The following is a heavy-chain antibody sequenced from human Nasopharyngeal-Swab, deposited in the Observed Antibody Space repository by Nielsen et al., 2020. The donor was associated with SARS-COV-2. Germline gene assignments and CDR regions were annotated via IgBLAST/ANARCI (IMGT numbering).Heavy chain of an antibody. CDR2: ISYDGSNK. Sequence: GESLKISCAASGFTFSSYAMHWVRQAPGKGLEWVAVISYDGSNKYYADSVKGRFTISRDDGKNTLYLEMNSLRAEDTAIYYCASGIFSPSYYWGQGTLVTVSS. D-gene: IGHD3-10*01. CDR3: ASGIFSPSYY. CDR1: GFTFSSYA. V-gene: IGHV3-30*04. J-gene: IGHJ4*02.